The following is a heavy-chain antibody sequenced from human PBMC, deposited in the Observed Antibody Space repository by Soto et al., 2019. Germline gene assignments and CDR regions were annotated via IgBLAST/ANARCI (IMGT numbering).Heavy chain of an antibody. CDR2: IWYDGSHE. CDR1: GFTFNNYG. D-gene: IGHD3-22*01. V-gene: IGHV3-33*01. CDR3: ARDRYSYDSRAYQGVDWYFDL. J-gene: IGHJ2*01. Sequence: SLRLSCAASGFTFNNYGMHWVRQAPGKGLEWVAVIWYDGSHESYADSVKGRFTISRDNSKNTLYLQMNSLRAEDTAVYYCARDRYSYDSRAYQGVDWYFDLWGRGTLVTASS.